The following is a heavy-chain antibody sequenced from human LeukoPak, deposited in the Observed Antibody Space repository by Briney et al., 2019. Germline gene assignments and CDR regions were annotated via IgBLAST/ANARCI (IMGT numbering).Heavy chain of an antibody. Sequence: PGGALRLSCAASGFTFRSYEMNWVRQAPGKGLEWVSYISSSGSTISYPDSVKGRFTIIRDNDKNLLYLQMNSQRAEDTAVYYWAGEGGGSNYAGGQGTLVTVSS. CDR2: ISSSGSTI. D-gene: IGHD1-26*01. V-gene: IGHV3-48*03. CDR3: AGEGGGSNYA. CDR1: GFTFRSYE. J-gene: IGHJ4*02.